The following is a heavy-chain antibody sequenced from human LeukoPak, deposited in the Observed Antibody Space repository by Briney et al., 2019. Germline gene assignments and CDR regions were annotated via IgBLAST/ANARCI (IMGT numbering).Heavy chain of an antibody. CDR1: GGSISSSRDY. Sequence: SETLSLTCIVSGGSISSSRDYWAWIRQPPGKGLEWIANIYYSGSTYCSPSLKSRVIISVDTSKNQFSLKLSSVTAADTAVYYCARGPYDYVWGSYRYTWFDPWGQGTLVTVSS. D-gene: IGHD3-16*02. CDR3: ARGPYDYVWGSYRYTWFDP. CDR2: IYYSGST. V-gene: IGHV4-39*07. J-gene: IGHJ5*02.